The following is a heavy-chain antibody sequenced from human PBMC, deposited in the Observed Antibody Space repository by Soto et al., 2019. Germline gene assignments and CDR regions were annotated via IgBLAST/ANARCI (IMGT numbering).Heavy chain of an antibody. Sequence: GGSLRLSCAASGFTFSNAWMSWVRQAPGKGLEWVGRIKSKTHGGTTDYAAPVKGRFTISRDDSKNTLYLQMNSLKTEDTAVYYCPSLYLSRSPRCMDVWGPGTTVTGS. CDR3: PSLYLSRSPRCMDV. CDR1: GFTFSNAW. CDR2: IKSKTHGGTT. J-gene: IGHJ6*02. D-gene: IGHD6-13*01. V-gene: IGHV3-15*01.